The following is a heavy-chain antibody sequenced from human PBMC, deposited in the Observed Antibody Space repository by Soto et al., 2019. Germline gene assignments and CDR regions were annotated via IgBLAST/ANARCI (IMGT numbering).Heavy chain of an antibody. Sequence: QVQLVQSGADVKKPGASVKVSCKTSGYTFTSYGTSWVRQVPGQGLEWMGWISAYSGNINYAQKFQDRVTMTTDTSTSTAYMELRSLKSDDTAVYYCARDCSGATCSFNYWGQGTLVTVSS. D-gene: IGHD2-15*01. J-gene: IGHJ4*02. CDR2: ISAYSGNI. V-gene: IGHV1-18*01. CDR3: ARDCSGATCSFNY. CDR1: GYTFTSYG.